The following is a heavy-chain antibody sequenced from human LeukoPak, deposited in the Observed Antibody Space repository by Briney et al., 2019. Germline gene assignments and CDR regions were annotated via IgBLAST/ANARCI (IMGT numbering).Heavy chain of an antibody. D-gene: IGHD2-15*01. CDR3: TTRRQDGW. Sequence: GGSLRLSCVGSGFTFSDAWMSWVRQAPGKGLEWVGRIKSKSDGGTIDYAAPVKGRFTISRDDSRNTLYLQMNSLKTEDTTVYYCTTRRQDGWWGQGTLVTVS. CDR1: GFTFSDAW. J-gene: IGHJ4*02. CDR2: IKSKSDGGTI. V-gene: IGHV3-15*01.